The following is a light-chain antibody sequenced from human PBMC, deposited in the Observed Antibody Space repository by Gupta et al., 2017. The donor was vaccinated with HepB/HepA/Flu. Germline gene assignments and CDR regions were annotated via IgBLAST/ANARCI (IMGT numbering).Light chain of an antibody. CDR3: STWDDSLDGSVT. CDR1: SSNIGSNT. J-gene: IGLJ2*01. CDR2: DDD. Sequence: SVLTQPPSASRTPGQTVTISCSGSSSNIGSNTVNWYQQLPGTAPKLLIYDDDRRPSGVPDRFSGSKSGTSASLAISGLQSDDEAHYYCSTWDDSLDGSVTFGGGTKLTVL. V-gene: IGLV1-44*01.